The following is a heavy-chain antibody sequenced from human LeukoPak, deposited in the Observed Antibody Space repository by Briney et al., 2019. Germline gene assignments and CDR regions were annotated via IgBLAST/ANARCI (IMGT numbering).Heavy chain of an antibody. J-gene: IGHJ4*02. Sequence: SETLCPTCTVSGYSISSGYNSGWIRQPPGKGLEWIGSISHSGTTYYNPSLKSRVTISLDTSKNQFSLKLSSVTAADTAVYYCARDLGSGGNYDYWGQGTLVTVSS. CDR3: ARDLGSGGNYDY. CDR1: GYSISSGYN. V-gene: IGHV4-38-2*02. D-gene: IGHD4-23*01. CDR2: ISHSGTT.